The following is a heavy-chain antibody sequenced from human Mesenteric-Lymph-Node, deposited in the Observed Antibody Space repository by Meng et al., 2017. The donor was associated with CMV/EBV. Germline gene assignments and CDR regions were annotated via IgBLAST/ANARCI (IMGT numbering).Heavy chain of an antibody. CDR2: ITSDGRST. D-gene: IGHD5-24*01. CDR3: ARASGWLQQNYFDS. CDR1: GFTFSGYW. V-gene: IGHV3-74*01. J-gene: IGHJ4*02. Sequence: ASGFTFSGYWMHWVRQAPGKGLVWVSHITSDGRSTSYADSVKGRFTISRDNSKNTLYVHMNSLRAEDTAVYYCARASGWLQQNYFDSWGQGTLVTVSS.